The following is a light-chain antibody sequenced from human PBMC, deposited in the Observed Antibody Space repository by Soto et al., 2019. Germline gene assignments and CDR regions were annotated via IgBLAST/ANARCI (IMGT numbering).Light chain of an antibody. CDR1: SSDVGGYNY. Sequence: QSALTQPPSASGSPGQSVTTSCTGTSSDVGGYNYVSWFQHHPGKAPKVLIYEVSKRSSGVPDRFSGSKSGNTASLTVSGLQAEDEADYYCSSYAGSNNYVVFGGGTKLTVL. CDR3: SSYAGSNNYVV. J-gene: IGLJ2*01. V-gene: IGLV2-8*01. CDR2: EVS.